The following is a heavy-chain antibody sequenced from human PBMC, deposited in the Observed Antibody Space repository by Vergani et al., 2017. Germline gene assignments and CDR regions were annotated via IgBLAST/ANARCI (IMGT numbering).Heavy chain of an antibody. CDR1: GFTFSSQA. CDR2: IKNTRDST. CDR3: GGGSDNYN. Sequence: EVQLLQSEGAVVQPGGPLTLLCVASGFTFSSQAMSWVRQGHGQGLEWVSSIKNTRDSTHYADSVKGRFTITRDNSKNTLYLQMNSLRVEDKAVYYCGGGSDNYNWCQGTLVTVSS. D-gene: IGHD5-24*01. V-gene: IGHV3-23*01. J-gene: IGHJ4*02.